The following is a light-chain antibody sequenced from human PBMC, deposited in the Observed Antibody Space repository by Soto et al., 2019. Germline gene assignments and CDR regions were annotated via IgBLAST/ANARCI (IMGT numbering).Light chain of an antibody. J-gene: IGKJ2*01. CDR3: QKYATSPYT. V-gene: IGKV3-20*01. Sequence: ESVLTQSPGTLSLSPGERANLSCRASQTVIKNYLAWYQRKPGQAPRLLVYGASNRATGIPDRFSGGGSGTDFTLTITRLEPEDSALYYCQKYATSPYTFGQGTKLEIK. CDR1: QTVIKNY. CDR2: GAS.